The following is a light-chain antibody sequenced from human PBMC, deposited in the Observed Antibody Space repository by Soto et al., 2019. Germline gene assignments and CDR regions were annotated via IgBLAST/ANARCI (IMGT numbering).Light chain of an antibody. CDR3: SSYTISTTLV. CDR2: EVS. V-gene: IGLV2-14*01. Sequence: SALAQPASVSGSPGQSITISCTGTSSDVGGYNYVSWYQQHPGKAPKLMIYEVSNRPSGVSTRFSGSKSGNTASLTISGLQAEDEADYYCSSYTISTTLVFGTGTKVNVL. J-gene: IGLJ1*01. CDR1: SSDVGGYNY.